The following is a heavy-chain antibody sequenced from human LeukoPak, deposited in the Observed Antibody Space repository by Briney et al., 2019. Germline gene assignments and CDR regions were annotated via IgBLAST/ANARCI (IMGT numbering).Heavy chain of an antibody. V-gene: IGHV3-30-3*01. J-gene: IGHJ4*02. D-gene: IGHD3-3*01. CDR3: ARDSDVLRFLEWLSMPDY. CDR2: ISYDGSNK. Sequence: PGGSLGLSCAASGFTFSSYAMHWVRQAPGNGLEWVAVISYDGSNKYYADSVKGRFTISRDNSKNTLYLQMNSLRAEDTAVYYCARDSDVLRFLEWLSMPDYWGQGTLVTVSS. CDR1: GFTFSSYA.